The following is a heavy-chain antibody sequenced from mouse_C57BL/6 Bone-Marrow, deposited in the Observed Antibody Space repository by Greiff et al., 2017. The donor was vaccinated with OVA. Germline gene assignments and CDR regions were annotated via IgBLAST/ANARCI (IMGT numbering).Heavy chain of an antibody. J-gene: IGHJ4*01. CDR3: ARHAGVMDD. D-gene: IGHD6-1*01. CDR2: ISSGGSYT. V-gene: IGHV5-6*01. CDR1: GFTFSSYG. Sequence: EVQLQESGGDLVKPGGSLKLSCAASGFTFSSYGMSWVRQTPDKRLEWVATISSGGSYTYYPDSVKGRFTISRDNAKNTMYLQMSSLKSEDTAMYYCARHAGVMDDWGQGTSVTVSS.